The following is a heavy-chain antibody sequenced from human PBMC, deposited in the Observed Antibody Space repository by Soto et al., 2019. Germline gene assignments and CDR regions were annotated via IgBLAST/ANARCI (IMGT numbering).Heavy chain of an antibody. J-gene: IGHJ4*02. D-gene: IGHD6-6*01. CDR2: ITNFGGEK. CDR1: GYTFSSYG. Sequence: QVQLVQSGPEVKKPGASVKVSCKTSGYTFSSYGISWVRQAPGQGLEWMGWITNFGGEKTYAQKFQGRLTMTTETSTSTAYMELRSLKFDDTAVYYCVRDLGYRRPSSPSVDYWGQGTLVTVSS. V-gene: IGHV1-18*01. CDR3: VRDLGYRRPSSPSVDY.